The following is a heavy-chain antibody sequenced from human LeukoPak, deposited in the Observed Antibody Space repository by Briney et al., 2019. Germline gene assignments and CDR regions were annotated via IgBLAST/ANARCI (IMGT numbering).Heavy chain of an antibody. Sequence: ASVKVSCKASGYTFTGYYIHWVRQAPGRGLEWMGWINPNSGGTKYAQKFQGRVTMTRDTSISTAYMGLSRLRSDDTAVYYCAKGRVVAGTKSLTYNWFDPWGQGALVTVSS. CDR3: AKGRVVAGTKSLTYNWFDP. J-gene: IGHJ5*02. CDR1: GYTFTGYY. CDR2: INPNSGGT. D-gene: IGHD6-19*01. V-gene: IGHV1-2*02.